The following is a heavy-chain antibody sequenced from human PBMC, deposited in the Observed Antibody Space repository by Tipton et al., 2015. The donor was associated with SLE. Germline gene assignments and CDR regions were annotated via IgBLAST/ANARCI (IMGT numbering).Heavy chain of an antibody. V-gene: IGHV4-39*02. CDR1: GFSISSSSYT. CDR3: ARHSGYCSGGTCSFNWFDP. CDR2: VYYRGTA. Sequence: TLSLTCTVSGFSISSSSYTWGWIRQPPGKGLEWIGSVYYRGTAYYNPSLKSRVTISVDTSKNDFSLKVTSVTAPDTAVYYCARHSGYCSGGTCSFNWFDPWGQGILVTVSS. J-gene: IGHJ5*02. D-gene: IGHD2-15*01.